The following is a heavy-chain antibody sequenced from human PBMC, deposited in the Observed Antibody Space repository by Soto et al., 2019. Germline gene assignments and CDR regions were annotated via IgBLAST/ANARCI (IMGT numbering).Heavy chain of an antibody. Sequence: QVQLVESGGGVVQPGRSLRLSCAASGFTFSSYGMHWVRQAPGKGLEWVEVISYDGSNKYYADSVKGRFTISRDNSKNPLYLQMNSPGAEGTVVFYCAKDGGGVLYYFDYWGQGTLVTVSS. D-gene: IGHD3-16*01. CDR2: ISYDGSNK. CDR1: GFTFSSYG. CDR3: AKDGGGVLYYFDY. J-gene: IGHJ4*02. V-gene: IGHV3-30*18.